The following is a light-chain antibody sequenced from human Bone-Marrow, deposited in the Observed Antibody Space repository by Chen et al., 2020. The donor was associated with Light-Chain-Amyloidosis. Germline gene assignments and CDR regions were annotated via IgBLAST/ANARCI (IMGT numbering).Light chain of an antibody. CDR1: SSDVGGDNH. CDR2: EVT. V-gene: IGLV2-14*01. CDR3: SSYTITNTLV. Sequence: QSALTQPASVPGSPGQPINLSCTGTSSDVGGDNHVSWYQQHPDKAPKLMIYEVTNRPSWVPDRFSGSKSDNTASLTISGLQTEDEADYFCSSYTITNTLVFGSGTRVTVL. J-gene: IGLJ1*01.